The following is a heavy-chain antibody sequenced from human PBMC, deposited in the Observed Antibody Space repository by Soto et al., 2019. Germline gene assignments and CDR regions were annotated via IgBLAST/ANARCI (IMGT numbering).Heavy chain of an antibody. CDR2: INPNSGGT. V-gene: IGHV1-2*02. J-gene: IGHJ3*02. D-gene: IGHD2-2*01. CDR1: GYTFTGYY. CDR3: AREGGYCSSTSCYDAFDI. Sequence: ASVKVSCKASGYTFTGYYMHWVRQAPGQGLEWMGWINPNSGGTNYAQKFQGRVTMTRDTSISTAYMELSRLRSDDTAVYYCAREGGYCSSTSCYDAFDIWGQGTRVTVSS.